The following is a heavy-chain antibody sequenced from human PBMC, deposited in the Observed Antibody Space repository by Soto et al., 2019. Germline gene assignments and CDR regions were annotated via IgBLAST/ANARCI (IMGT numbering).Heavy chain of an antibody. CDR2: IIPVFGTT. CDR1: GGSFSDHA. D-gene: IGHD6-13*01. Sequence: QVPLEQSGSEVKRPGSSVKVACKAAGGSFSDHALSWVRKASGQRLEWIGGIIPVFGTTNYAQKFQGRVTITADDSATTAHLELRGLRYDDTAVYFCARGRGMGFSSTWNIYWYYNMDVWGPGTTVTVSS. CDR3: ARGRGMGFSSTWNIYWYYNMDV. J-gene: IGHJ6*02. V-gene: IGHV1-69*01.